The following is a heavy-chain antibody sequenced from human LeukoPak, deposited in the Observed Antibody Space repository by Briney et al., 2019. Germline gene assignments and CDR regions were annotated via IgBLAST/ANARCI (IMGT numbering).Heavy chain of an antibody. CDR3: ARAPDYGDYVGLFDY. Sequence: SETLSLTCTVSADSIRISTYYWAWVRQPPGKGLEWIGSIYSSGTTYYNPSLKSQVSISLDTSKNQFSLQLNSVTPEDTAVYYCARAPDYGDYVGLFDYWGQGTLVTVSS. J-gene: IGHJ4*02. V-gene: IGHV4-39*07. CDR2: IYSSGTT. CDR1: ADSIRISTYY. D-gene: IGHD4-17*01.